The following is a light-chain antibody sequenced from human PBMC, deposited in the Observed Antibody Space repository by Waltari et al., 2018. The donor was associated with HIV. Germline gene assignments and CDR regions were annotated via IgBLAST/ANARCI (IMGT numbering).Light chain of an antibody. Sequence: QSALTQPASVSGSPGQSITISCPGTSSDVGDSNSVSWYQQHPGKAPKLMIYEVSNRPSGVSTRFSGSKSGNTASLTISGLQAEDEADYYCSSYTSGSVVFGGGTKLTVL. J-gene: IGLJ2*01. CDR1: SSDVGDSNS. V-gene: IGLV2-14*01. CDR2: EVS. CDR3: SSYTSGSVV.